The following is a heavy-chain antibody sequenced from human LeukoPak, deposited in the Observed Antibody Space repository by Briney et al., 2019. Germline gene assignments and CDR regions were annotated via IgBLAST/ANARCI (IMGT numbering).Heavy chain of an antibody. CDR3: AKVMGSWLNHDAFDI. CDR2: INGGGGCT. J-gene: IGHJ3*02. V-gene: IGHV3-23*01. Sequence: GGSLRLSCAASGFTFSSYAMSWVRQAPGKGLEGVSGINGGGGCTYYADSVKGRFTISRDNSKNTLYLQMNSLRAEDTAVYYCAKVMGSWLNHDAFDIWGQGTMVTVSS. CDR1: GFTFSSYA. D-gene: IGHD3-10*01.